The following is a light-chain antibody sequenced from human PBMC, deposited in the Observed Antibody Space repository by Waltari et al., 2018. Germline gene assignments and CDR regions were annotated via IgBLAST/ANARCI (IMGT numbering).Light chain of an antibody. J-gene: IGKJ1*01. CDR1: QSVLHSSNNKNY. Sequence: DIVMTQSPDSLAVSLGERATINCKSSQSVLHSSNNKNYLAWYQQKPGQPPKLLIYWASTRESGVPDRVSGSGSGKDFTLTISSLQAEDVAVYYCQQYYSTCQFGQGTKVEIK. V-gene: IGKV4-1*01. CDR2: WAS. CDR3: QQYYSTCQ.